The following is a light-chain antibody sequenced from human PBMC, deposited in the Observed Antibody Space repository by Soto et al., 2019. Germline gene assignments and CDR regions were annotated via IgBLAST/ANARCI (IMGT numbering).Light chain of an antibody. CDR3: VQGSHWPPWT. CDR2: KVS. Sequence: DVVMTQSPLSLPVTLGQPASISCRSSQSLLSSNGNTYLNWFQQRPGQSPRRLIYKVSNRDSGVPDRFSGSGSGTDFTLKISRVEAEDVGIYYCVQGSHWPPWTFGQGTKVEIK. V-gene: IGKV2-30*01. CDR1: QSLLSSNGNTY. J-gene: IGKJ1*01.